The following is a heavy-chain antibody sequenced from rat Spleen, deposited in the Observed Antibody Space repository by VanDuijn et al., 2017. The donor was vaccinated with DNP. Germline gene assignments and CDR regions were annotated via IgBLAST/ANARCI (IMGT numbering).Heavy chain of an antibody. J-gene: IGHJ3*01. CDR2: IIYDGSST. CDR3: ATSPGPNWFAY. D-gene: IGHD1-4*01. V-gene: IGHV5-7*01. CDR1: GFTFNNYW. Sequence: EVQLVESGGGLVQPGRSLKLSCVASGFTFNNYWMTWIRQAPKKGLEWVATIIYDGSSTYYGDSVKGRFTISRDDAKSTLYLQMDSLRSEDTATYYCATSPGPNWFAYWGQGTLVTVSS.